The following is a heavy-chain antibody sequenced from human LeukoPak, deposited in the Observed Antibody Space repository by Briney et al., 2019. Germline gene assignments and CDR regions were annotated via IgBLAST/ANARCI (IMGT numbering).Heavy chain of an antibody. CDR1: GGSFSGYY. CDR2: INHSGST. J-gene: IGHJ6*03. CDR3: ARVKFHYYYYYYMDV. V-gene: IGHV4-34*01. Sequence: SETLSLTCAVYGGSFSGYYWSWIRQTPGKVLEWIGEINHSGSTNYNPSLKSRVTISVDTSKNQFSLKLSSVTAADTAVYYCARVKFHYYYYYYMDVWGKGTTVTVSS.